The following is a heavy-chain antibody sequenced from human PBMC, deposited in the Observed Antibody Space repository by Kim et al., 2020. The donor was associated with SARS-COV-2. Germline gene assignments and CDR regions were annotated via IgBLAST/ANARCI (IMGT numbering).Heavy chain of an antibody. J-gene: IGHJ4*02. Sequence: SETLSLTCAVYGGSFSGYYWSWIRQPPGKGLEWIGEINHSGSTNYNPSLKSRVTISVDTSKNQFSLKLSSVTAADTAVYYCARGPRRDYVWGSYPLQYYFDYWGQGTLVTVSS. CDR2: INHSGST. V-gene: IGHV4-34*01. CDR1: GGSFSGYY. CDR3: ARGPRRDYVWGSYPLQYYFDY. D-gene: IGHD3-16*02.